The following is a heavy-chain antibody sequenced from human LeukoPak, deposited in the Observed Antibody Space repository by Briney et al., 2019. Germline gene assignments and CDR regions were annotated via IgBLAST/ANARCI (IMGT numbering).Heavy chain of an antibody. D-gene: IGHD2-15*01. CDR3: AKSFTDCSGGSCYSAMDV. V-gene: IGHV3-33*06. CDR2: IWYDGSNK. CDR1: GFTFSSYG. J-gene: IGHJ6*04. Sequence: GGSLRLSCAASGFTFSSYGMHWVRQAPGKGLEWVAVIWYDGSNKYYADSVKGRFTISRDNSKNTLYLQMNSLRAEDTAVYYCAKSFTDCSGGSCYSAMDVWGKGTTVTVSS.